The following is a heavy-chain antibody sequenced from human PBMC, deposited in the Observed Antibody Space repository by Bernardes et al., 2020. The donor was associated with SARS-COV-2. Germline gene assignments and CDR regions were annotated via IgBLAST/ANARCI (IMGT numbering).Heavy chain of an antibody. CDR1: GYTLTALS. J-gene: IGHJ4*02. CDR2: FAPEDGET. CDR3: ATGTGAGLLHVDY. D-gene: IGHD2-15*01. Sequence: AAEKVSCKVSGYTLTALSMHWVRQAPGQGLEWMGGFAPEDGETIYAQKFQGRVTMTEDTSTDTAYMELSSLRSEDTAVYYCATGTGAGLLHVDYWGQGTLVTVSS. V-gene: IGHV1-24*01.